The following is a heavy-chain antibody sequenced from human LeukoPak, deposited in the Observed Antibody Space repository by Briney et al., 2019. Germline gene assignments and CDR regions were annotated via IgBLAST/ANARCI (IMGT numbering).Heavy chain of an antibody. CDR1: GYTFTSYG. V-gene: IGHV1-18*01. CDR3: ARAPSDTTGGWFDP. Sequence: GASVKVSCKASGYTFTSYGISWVRQAPGQGLEWMGWISAYNGNTNYAQKLQDRVTMTTDTSTSTAYMELRSLRSDDTAVYYCARAPSDTTGGWFDPWGQGTLVTVSS. D-gene: IGHD1-14*01. J-gene: IGHJ5*02. CDR2: ISAYNGNT.